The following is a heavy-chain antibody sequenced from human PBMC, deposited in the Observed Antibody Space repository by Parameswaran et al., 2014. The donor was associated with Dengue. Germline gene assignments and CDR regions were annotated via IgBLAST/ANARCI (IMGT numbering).Heavy chain of an antibody. D-gene: IGHD2-2*01. CDR2: ISSSSSYI. J-gene: IGHJ6*02. V-gene: IGHV3-21*01. Sequence: KWIRQPPGKGLEWVSSISSSSSYIYYADSVKGRFTISRDNAKNSLYLQMNSLRAEDTAVYYCARDIVVVPAATPYYYYYGMTSGAKGPRSPSP. CDR3: ARDIVVVPAATPYYYYYGMTS.